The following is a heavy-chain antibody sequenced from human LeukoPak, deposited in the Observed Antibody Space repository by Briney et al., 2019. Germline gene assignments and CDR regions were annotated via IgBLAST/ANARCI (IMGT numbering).Heavy chain of an antibody. V-gene: IGHV1-3*03. J-gene: IGHJ4*02. CDR1: GYTFTSYT. D-gene: IGHD6-19*01. Sequence: ASVKVSCKASGYTFTSYTIHWVRQAPGQSLEWMGWISVGNGDSKCSQEFQGRVTLTRDTSATTAYLELSSLRPEDTAVYYCARGGKQWRGGNYFDSWGQGTLVAVSS. CDR3: ARGGKQWRGGNYFDS. CDR2: ISVGNGDS.